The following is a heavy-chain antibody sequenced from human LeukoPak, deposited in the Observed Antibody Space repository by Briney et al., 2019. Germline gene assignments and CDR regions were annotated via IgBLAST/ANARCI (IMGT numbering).Heavy chain of an antibody. V-gene: IGHV1-46*01. Sequence: ASVKVSCKASGYTFINYYMHWVRQAPGQGLEWMGIINPSGGSTTYAQKFQGRVTMTRDMSTSTVYMELSSLRSDDTAVYYCARDRRVAVAGYDYWGQGTLVTVSS. CDR2: INPSGGST. J-gene: IGHJ4*02. D-gene: IGHD6-19*01. CDR3: ARDRRVAVAGYDY. CDR1: GYTFINYY.